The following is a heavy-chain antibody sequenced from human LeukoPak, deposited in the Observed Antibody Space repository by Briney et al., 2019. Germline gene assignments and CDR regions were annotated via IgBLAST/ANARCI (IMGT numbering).Heavy chain of an antibody. J-gene: IGHJ4*02. CDR3: ARGGFYCGGDCYVDY. CDR2: IYHSGNT. Sequence: SETLSLTCGVSGYSITTGFYWGWIRQPPGKGLEWIGSIYHSGNTYYNSSLKSRVTISVDTSKNQFSLRLSSVTAADTAVYYCARGGFYCGGDCYVDYWGQGTLVTVSS. D-gene: IGHD2-21*02. CDR1: GYSITTGFY. V-gene: IGHV4-38-2*01.